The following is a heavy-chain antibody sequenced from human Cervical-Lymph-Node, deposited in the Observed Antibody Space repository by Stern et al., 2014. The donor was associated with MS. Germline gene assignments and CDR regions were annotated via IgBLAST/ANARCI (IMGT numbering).Heavy chain of an antibody. CDR3: AHRTVTGGAFDV. D-gene: IGHD4-17*01. Sequence: QVTLRESGPTLVKPTQTLTLTCTFSGFSLSTSGVGVGWIRQPPGKALEGLALIYWDDDKRYSPSLKSRLAITKDTSKTQVVLTMTNMDPVDTATYYCAHRTVTGGAFDVWGQGTMVTVSS. J-gene: IGHJ3*01. V-gene: IGHV2-5*02. CDR2: IYWDDDK. CDR1: GFSLSTSGVG.